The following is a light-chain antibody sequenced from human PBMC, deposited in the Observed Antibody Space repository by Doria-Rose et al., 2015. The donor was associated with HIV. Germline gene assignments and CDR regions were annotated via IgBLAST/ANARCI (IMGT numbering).Light chain of an antibody. CDR3: ATWDNSLNAVV. CDR1: SSNIEKNY. J-gene: IGLJ2*01. Sequence: PSVSAAPGQNVTVSCSGSSSNIEKNYVFWYQHLPGTAPRLLIYEDNKRPSGIPHRFSGSKSGTSATLAITGLQTGDEADYSCATWDNSLNAVVFGGGTILTVL. V-gene: IGLV1-51*01. CDR2: EDN.